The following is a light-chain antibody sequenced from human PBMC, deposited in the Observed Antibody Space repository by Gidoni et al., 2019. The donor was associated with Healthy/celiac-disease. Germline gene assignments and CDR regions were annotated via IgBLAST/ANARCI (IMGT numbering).Light chain of an antibody. CDR1: ALPKQY. V-gene: IGLV3-25*03. CDR3: QSADSSGTDVV. CDR2: KDS. J-gene: IGLJ2*01. Sequence: SYELTQPPSVSVSPGQTARITCSGDALPKQYAYWYQQKPGQAPVLVIYKDSERPSGIPERFSGSSAGTTGTLTISGVQAEDEADYYCQSADSSGTDVVFGGGTKLTVI.